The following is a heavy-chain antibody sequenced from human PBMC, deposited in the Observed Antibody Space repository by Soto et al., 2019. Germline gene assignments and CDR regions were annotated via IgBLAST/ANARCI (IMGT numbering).Heavy chain of an antibody. J-gene: IGHJ4*02. CDR1: GASLSSGSYY. CDR3: ARISYWVKDY. Sequence: SETLSLTCTVSGASLSSGSYYWSWIRQPPGKGLEWVGYFYYTGTTKYNPSLESRVTISADTSKNQFSLNLTSVTAADTAVYYCARISYWVKDYWGQGALVTVSS. D-gene: IGHD2-8*02. V-gene: IGHV4-61*01. CDR2: FYYTGTT.